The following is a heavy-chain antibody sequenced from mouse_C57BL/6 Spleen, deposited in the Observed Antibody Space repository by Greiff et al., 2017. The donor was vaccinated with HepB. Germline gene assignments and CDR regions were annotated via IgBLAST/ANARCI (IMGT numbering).Heavy chain of an antibody. D-gene: IGHD3-2*02. CDR2: IKPNNGGT. Sequence: EVQLQQSGPELVKPGASVKMSCKASGYTFTDYNMHWVKQSNGKSLEWIGYIKPNNGGTSYNQKFKGKDTLTVNKSSSTAYMELRSLTSKEYAVYYWAGWTAQARGAMDYWGQGTSVTVSS. V-gene: IGHV1-22*01. CDR1: GYTFTDYN. CDR3: AGWTAQARGAMDY. J-gene: IGHJ4*01.